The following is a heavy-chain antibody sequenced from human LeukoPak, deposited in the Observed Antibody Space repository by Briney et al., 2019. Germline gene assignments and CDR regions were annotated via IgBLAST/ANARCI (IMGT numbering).Heavy chain of an antibody. D-gene: IGHD4-17*01. CDR3: AKAPTVTTNYFDY. CDR2: ISGSGGTT. J-gene: IGHJ4*02. V-gene: IGHV3-23*01. CDR1: GFTFSKCA. Sequence: PGGSLRLSCAASGFTFSKCAMSWVRQAPGKGLEWVSAISGSGGTTYYADSVKGRFTISRDNSKNTLYLQMNTLRAEDTAVYYCAKAPTVTTNYFDYWGQGTLVTVSS.